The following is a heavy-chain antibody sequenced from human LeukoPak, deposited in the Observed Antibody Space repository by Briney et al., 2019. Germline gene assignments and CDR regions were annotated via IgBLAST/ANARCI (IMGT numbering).Heavy chain of an antibody. CDR1: TFSSYA. Sequence: TFSSYAMSWVRQPPGKGLEWIGSIYYSGSTYYSPSLKSRVTISVDTSKNQFSLKLSSVTAADTAVYYCARLPGEYCSSTSCSNWFDPWGQGTLVTVSS. D-gene: IGHD2-2*01. CDR3: ARLPGEYCSSTSCSNWFDP. V-gene: IGHV4-39*01. CDR2: IYYSGST. J-gene: IGHJ5*02.